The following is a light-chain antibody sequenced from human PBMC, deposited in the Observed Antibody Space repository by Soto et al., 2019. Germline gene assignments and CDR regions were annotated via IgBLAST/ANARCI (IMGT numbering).Light chain of an antibody. J-gene: IGLJ1*01. CDR2: NVI. V-gene: IGLV2-11*01. CDR1: SSDVGGYNF. CDR3: CSYAGSYTYV. Sequence: QSVLAQPRSVSGSPGQSVTISCTGTSSDVGGYNFVSWCQHHPGKAPKLIIYNVIQRPSGVPDRFSASKSDNTASLTISGLQAEDEADYYCCSYAGSYTYVFGTGTKVTVL.